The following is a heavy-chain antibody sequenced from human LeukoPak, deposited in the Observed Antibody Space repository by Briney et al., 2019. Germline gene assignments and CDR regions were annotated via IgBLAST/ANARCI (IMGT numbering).Heavy chain of an antibody. Sequence: GGSLRLSCAASGFTFSNYAMNWVRKTPGKGLEWGSGISGLGGSTYYADSVKGRFTISRDNSKNTLCLQMNSLRAEDAAVYYCAKDRKRYYYDSSGYDYWGQGTLVTVSS. V-gene: IGHV3-23*01. J-gene: IGHJ4*02. CDR1: GFTFSNYA. CDR3: AKDRKRYYYDSSGYDY. D-gene: IGHD3-22*01. CDR2: ISGLGGST.